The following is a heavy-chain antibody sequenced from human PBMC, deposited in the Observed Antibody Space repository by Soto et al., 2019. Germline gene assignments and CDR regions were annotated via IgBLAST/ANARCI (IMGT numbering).Heavy chain of an antibody. Sequence: PSETLSLTCAVYGGSFSDYSWSWIRQPPVKGLEWMGETNHSGSTNYNPSLKSRVTISVETSKNQFSLKLSSVTAADTAVYYCARGRRINSSSYRERNWFDPWGQGTLVTVSS. CDR3: ARGRRINSSSYRERNWFDP. D-gene: IGHD6-6*01. V-gene: IGHV4-34*01. J-gene: IGHJ5*02. CDR1: GGSFSDYS. CDR2: TNHSGST.